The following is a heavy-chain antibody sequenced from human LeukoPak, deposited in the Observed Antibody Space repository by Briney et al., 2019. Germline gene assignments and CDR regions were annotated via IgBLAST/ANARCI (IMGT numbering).Heavy chain of an antibody. V-gene: IGHV3-53*01. CDR2: IYSGGST. CDR3: ARVIEYSSSSNAFDI. CDR1: GFTVSSNY. J-gene: IGHJ3*02. Sequence: PGGSLRLSCAASGFTVSSNYMSWVRQAPGKGLEWVSVIYSGGSTYYADSVKGRFTISRDNSKNTLYLQMNSLRAEDTAVYYCARVIEYSSSSNAFDIWGQGTMVTVSS. D-gene: IGHD6-6*01.